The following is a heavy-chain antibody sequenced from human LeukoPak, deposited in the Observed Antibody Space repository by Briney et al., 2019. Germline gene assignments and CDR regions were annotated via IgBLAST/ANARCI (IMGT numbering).Heavy chain of an antibody. CDR1: GGSFSGYY. V-gene: IGHV4-34*01. D-gene: IGHD3-22*01. CDR2: INHSGST. J-gene: IGHJ4*02. CDR3: AREVYYDSSGLDY. Sequence: PSETLSLTCAVYGGSFSGYYWRWIRQPPGKGLEWIGEINHSGSTNYNPSLKSRVTISVDTSKNQFSLKLSSVTAADTAVYYCAREVYYDSSGLDYWGQGTLVTVSS.